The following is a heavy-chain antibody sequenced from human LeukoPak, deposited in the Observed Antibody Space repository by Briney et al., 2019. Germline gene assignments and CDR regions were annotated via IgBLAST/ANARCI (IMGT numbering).Heavy chain of an antibody. CDR2: IYYSGST. CDR3: ARGRRGYSGYDSTWDFDY. J-gene: IGHJ4*02. Sequence: PSETLSLTCTVSGGSISSGGYYWSWIRQHPGKGLEWIGYIYYSGSTYYNPSLKSRVTISADTSKNQFSLKLSSVTAADTAVYYCARGRRGYSGYDSTWDFDYWGQGTLVTVSS. V-gene: IGHV4-31*03. D-gene: IGHD5-12*01. CDR1: GGSISSGGYY.